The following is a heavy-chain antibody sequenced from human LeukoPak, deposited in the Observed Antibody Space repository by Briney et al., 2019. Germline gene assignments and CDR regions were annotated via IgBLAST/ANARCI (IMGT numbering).Heavy chain of an antibody. V-gene: IGHV3-21*01. CDR2: ISSSSSYI. CDR1: GFTFSSYS. J-gene: IGHJ5*02. D-gene: IGHD6-19*01. CDR3: ARGAVAGTRWFDP. Sequence: GGSLRLSCAASGFTFSSYSMNWVRQAPGKGLEWVSSISSSSSYIYYADSVKGRFTISRDNAKNSLYLQMNSLRAEDTAVYYYARGAVAGTRWFDPWGQGTLVTVSS.